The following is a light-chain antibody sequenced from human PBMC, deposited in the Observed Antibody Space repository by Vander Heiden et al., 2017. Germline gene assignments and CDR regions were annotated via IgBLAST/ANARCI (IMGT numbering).Light chain of an antibody. J-gene: IGKJ3*01. CDR1: QGISND. CDR3: QKDNSVPFT. V-gene: IGKV1-27*01. CDR2: SAS. Sequence: DIQMTQSPSSLSASVGDRVTITCRASQGISNDLAWYQQKPGKVPKLLIYSASTLQVGVPSRFSGTGYGTHFSLTISSLQPEDFATYYCQKDNSVPFTFGHGTKVDIK.